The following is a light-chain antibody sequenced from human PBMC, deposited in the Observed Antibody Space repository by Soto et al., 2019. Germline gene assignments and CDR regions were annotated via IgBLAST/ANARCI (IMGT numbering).Light chain of an antibody. J-gene: IGLJ1*01. CDR3: SSYTSRITYV. Sequence: QPALTQLASVSGSRGRTITIPCTRTSSDVGGYNYVSWYQQHPGKAPTLMIYQVSNRPSGVSVRFSGSKSGNTASLTISGLQAEDEADYYCSSYTSRITYVFGTGTKVTVL. V-gene: IGLV2-14*01. CDR1: SSDVGGYNY. CDR2: QVS.